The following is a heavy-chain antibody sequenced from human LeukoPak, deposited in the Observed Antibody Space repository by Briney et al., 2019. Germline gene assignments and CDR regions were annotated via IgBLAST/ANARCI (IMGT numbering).Heavy chain of an antibody. V-gene: IGHV3-7*04. J-gene: IGHJ5*02. D-gene: IGHD3-10*01. CDR1: GFTFSSSW. CDR3: VRAHHPGGWFDP. Sequence: GGSLRLSCAASGFTFSSSWMTWVRQAPGKGLEWVASINQDGGEIHYVDSVKGRFTISRDNAKNPLYLQMNSLTAEDTAVHYCVRAHHPGGWFDPWGQGTLVTVSS. CDR2: INQDGGEI.